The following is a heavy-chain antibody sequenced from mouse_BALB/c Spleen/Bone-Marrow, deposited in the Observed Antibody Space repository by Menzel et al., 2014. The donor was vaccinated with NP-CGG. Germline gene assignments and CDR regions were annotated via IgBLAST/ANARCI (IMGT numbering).Heavy chain of an antibody. CDR1: GFTFSDYY. Sequence: DVKLQESGGGLVKPGGSLKLSCAVSGFTFSDYYMYWVRQNPEKRLEWVATINDGGSYTHYPDSEKGRFTISRDNAKNNLYLQMSSLKSEDTAMYYCARDGNFAMDYWGQGTSVTVSS. V-gene: IGHV5-4*02. D-gene: IGHD2-1*01. CDR2: INDGGSYT. CDR3: ARDGNFAMDY. J-gene: IGHJ4*01.